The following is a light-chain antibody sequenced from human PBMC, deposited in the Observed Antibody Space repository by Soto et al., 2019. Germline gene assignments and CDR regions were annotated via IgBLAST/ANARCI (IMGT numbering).Light chain of an antibody. Sequence: EIVMTRSPATLSVSPGQGATLSCRASQPISRNLAWYQQKPGQTPRLLIYGASTRATGVPPRFSGSRSGTEFTLTISSLQSEDFAVYYCQQYYNWPPYTFGQGTKVDIK. J-gene: IGKJ2*01. CDR2: GAS. CDR3: QQYYNWPPYT. V-gene: IGKV3-15*01. CDR1: QPISRN.